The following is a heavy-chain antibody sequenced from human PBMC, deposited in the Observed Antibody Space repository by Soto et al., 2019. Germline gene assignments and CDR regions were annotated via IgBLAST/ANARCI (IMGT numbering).Heavy chain of an antibody. CDR1: GGTFNNHA. Sequence: SVKVSCKASGGTFNNHAISWVRQAPGQGLEWMGGIIPMFGTTIYAHQFQGRVTITADRSTSTAYMQLSTLKSEDTAVYFCARITAPYYYYGMDVWGQGTTVT. CDR2: IIPMFGTT. D-gene: IGHD5-18*01. CDR3: ARITAPYYYYGMDV. V-gene: IGHV1-69*06. J-gene: IGHJ6*02.